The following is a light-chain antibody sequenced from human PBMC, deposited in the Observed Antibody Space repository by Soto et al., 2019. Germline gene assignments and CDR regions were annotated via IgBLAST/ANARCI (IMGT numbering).Light chain of an antibody. CDR3: QLYGGSPPRVT. J-gene: IGKJ3*01. Sequence: EVVLTQSPGTLSLSPGARATLSCRASQSVNDNHLAWYQQKGGQAPRLLIYGASTRATGVPERFSGSGFGTAYSPIINRLEPEDFALYYCQLYGGSPPRVTFGPGTTVEI. V-gene: IGKV3-20*01. CDR2: GAS. CDR1: QSVNDNH.